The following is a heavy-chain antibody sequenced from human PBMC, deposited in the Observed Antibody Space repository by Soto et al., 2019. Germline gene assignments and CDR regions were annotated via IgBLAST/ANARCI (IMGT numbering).Heavy chain of an antibody. Sequence: QVQLQQWGAGLLKPSETLSLTCAVYGGFVTSGSYYWSWIRQPPGKRLEWIGEMSHSGGTHFNPSLKSRVTISVDTSKNQFTLKMSSVTTADTALYYCARVERGTATTVVDAFDIWSPGTMVTVSS. CDR3: ARVERGTATTVVDAFDI. V-gene: IGHV4-34*01. CDR1: GGFVTSGSYY. D-gene: IGHD1-1*01. J-gene: IGHJ3*02. CDR2: MSHSGGT.